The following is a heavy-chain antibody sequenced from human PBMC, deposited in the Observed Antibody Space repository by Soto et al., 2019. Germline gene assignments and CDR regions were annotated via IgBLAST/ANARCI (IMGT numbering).Heavy chain of an antibody. CDR1: GGSISSGGYS. V-gene: IGHV4-30-2*01. J-gene: IGHJ5*02. CDR3: ARGELGYCSSTSCYWFDP. Sequence: SETLSLTCAVSGGSISSGGYSWSWIRQPPGKGLEWIGYIYHSGSTYYNPSLKSRVTISVDTSKNQFSLKLSSVTAADTAVYYCARGELGYCSSTSCYWFDPWGQGTQVTVSS. CDR2: IYHSGST. D-gene: IGHD2-2*01.